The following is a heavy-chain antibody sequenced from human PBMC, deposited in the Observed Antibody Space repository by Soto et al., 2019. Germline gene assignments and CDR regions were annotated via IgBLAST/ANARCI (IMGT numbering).Heavy chain of an antibody. CDR2: IYYSGST. Sequence: SETLSLTCTVSGGSISSSSYYWGWIRQPPGKGLEWIGSIYYSGSTYYNPSLKSRVTISVDTSKNQFSLKLSSVTAADTAVYYCARDVVAATFSYYYYGMDVWGQGTTVTVSS. CDR3: ARDVVAATFSYYYYGMDV. J-gene: IGHJ6*02. D-gene: IGHD2-15*01. V-gene: IGHV4-39*02. CDR1: GGSISSSSYY.